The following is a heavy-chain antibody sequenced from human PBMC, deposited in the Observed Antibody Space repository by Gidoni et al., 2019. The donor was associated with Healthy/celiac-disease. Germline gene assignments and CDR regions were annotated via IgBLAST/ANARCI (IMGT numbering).Heavy chain of an antibody. CDR2: IYYSGST. D-gene: IGHD1-26*01. V-gene: IGHV4-39*01. J-gene: IGHJ4*02. CDR3: ARQLGGSYFDY. Sequence: QLQLQESGPGLAKPSETLSLTCTVSGRPISSSSYYWGWIRQPPGKGLEWIGSIYYSGSTYYNPSLRSRVTISVDTSKNQFSLKLSAVTAADTAVYYCARQLGGSYFDYWGQGTLVTVSS. CDR1: GRPISSSSYY.